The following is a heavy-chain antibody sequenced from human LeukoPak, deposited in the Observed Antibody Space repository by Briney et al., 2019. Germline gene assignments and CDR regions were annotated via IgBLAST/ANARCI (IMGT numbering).Heavy chain of an antibody. D-gene: IGHD3-3*01. V-gene: IGHV3-7*01. CDR1: GFTFSSYW. J-gene: IGHJ4*02. CDR2: IKQDGSEK. Sequence: PGGSLRLSCAASGFTFSSYWMSWVRQAPGKGLEWVANIKQDGSEKYYVDSVKGRFTISRDNAKYSLYLQMNSLRAEDTAVYYCARDKYYDFWSGYSFDYWGRGTLVTVSS. CDR3: ARDKYYDFWSGYSFDY.